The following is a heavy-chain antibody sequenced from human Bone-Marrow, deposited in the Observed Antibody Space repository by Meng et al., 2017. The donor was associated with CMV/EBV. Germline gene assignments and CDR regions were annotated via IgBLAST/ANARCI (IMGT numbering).Heavy chain of an antibody. CDR3: ARDRGLQLTSYYFDY. CDR2: ISGYNDNT. CDR1: GYTFTRYG. V-gene: IGHV1-18*01. J-gene: IGHJ4*02. D-gene: IGHD4-11*01. Sequence: SGYTFTRYGISWVRQAPGQGLEWMGWISGYNDNTNYAQKFRDRVTMTTDTSTSTAYMELRSLRSDDTAVYYCARDRGLQLTSYYFDYWGQGTLVTVSS.